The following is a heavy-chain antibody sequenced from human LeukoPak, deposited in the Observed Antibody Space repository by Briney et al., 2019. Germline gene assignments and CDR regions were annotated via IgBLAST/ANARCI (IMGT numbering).Heavy chain of an antibody. J-gene: IGHJ5*02. D-gene: IGHD3-10*01. CDR3: VRDGYYGSGSPGWFGP. Sequence: SETLSLTCTVSGYSINSAFYWGWIRVPPGKGLEWIGSVFHRGTTYYNSSLKSRANISIDTSKNQFSLKLNYLTAEHTAMYYCVRDGYYGSGSPGWFGPWGPGTLVIVSA. CDR1: GYSINSAFY. CDR2: VFHRGTT. V-gene: IGHV4-38-2*02.